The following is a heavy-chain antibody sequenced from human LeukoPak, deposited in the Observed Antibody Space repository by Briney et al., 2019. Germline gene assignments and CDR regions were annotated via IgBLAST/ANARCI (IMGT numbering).Heavy chain of an antibody. Sequence: GASVKVSCKASGYTFTSYDINWVRQATGQGLELMGWMNPNSGNTGYAQKFQGRVTMTRNTSISAAYMELSSLRSEDTAVYYCAYSRRDGYNSYAFDIWGQGTMVTVSS. CDR1: GYTFTSYD. J-gene: IGHJ3*02. D-gene: IGHD5-24*01. V-gene: IGHV1-8*01. CDR3: AYSRRDGYNSYAFDI. CDR2: MNPNSGNT.